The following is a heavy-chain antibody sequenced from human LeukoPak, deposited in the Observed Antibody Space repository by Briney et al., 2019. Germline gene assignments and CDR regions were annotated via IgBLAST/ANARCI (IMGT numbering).Heavy chain of an antibody. D-gene: IGHD2-21*01. V-gene: IGHV3-23*01. CDR3: AKAVAYGHFDY. Sequence: PGGSLRLSCAASGFTFSTYAMSWVRQGPGEGLEWVSVISGSGGSTYYADSVKGRFTISRDNSKNTLYLQMNSLRAEDTAVYYCAKAVAYGHFDYWGQGTLVTVSS. CDR1: GFTFSTYA. J-gene: IGHJ4*02. CDR2: ISGSGGST.